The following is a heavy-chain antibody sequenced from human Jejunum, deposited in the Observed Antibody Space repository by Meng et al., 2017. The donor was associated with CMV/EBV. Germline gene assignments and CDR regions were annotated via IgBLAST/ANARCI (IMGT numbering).Heavy chain of an antibody. CDR3: ARDVWGFDY. CDR2: ISLGNGQT. V-gene: IGHV1-18*04. D-gene: IGHD7-27*01. CDR1: GYTFTDHN. Sequence: QVNLLQSGAEVKKPGSSVQISCKTSGYTFTDHNIGWVRQAPGQGLEWVGWISLGNGQTVYGHKVQGRVTVTTDTSTSTAYMELRSLRSDDTAMYYCARDVWGFDYWGQGTLVTVSS. J-gene: IGHJ4*02.